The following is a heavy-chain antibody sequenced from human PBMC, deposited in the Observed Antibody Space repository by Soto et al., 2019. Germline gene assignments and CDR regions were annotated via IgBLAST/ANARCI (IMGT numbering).Heavy chain of an antibody. CDR3: ASRRGDY. CDR2: IYYSGST. D-gene: IGHD3-10*01. V-gene: IGHV4-30-4*01. J-gene: IGHJ4*02. Sequence: QVQLQESGPGLMKPSQTLSLTCTVSGGSVSSGEDHWSWIRQPPGKGLEWIGYIYYSGSTYYNPSLKSRVTISVDTSKNQFSLKLSSATAADTAVYYCASRRGDYWGQGALVTVSS. CDR1: GGSVSSGEDH.